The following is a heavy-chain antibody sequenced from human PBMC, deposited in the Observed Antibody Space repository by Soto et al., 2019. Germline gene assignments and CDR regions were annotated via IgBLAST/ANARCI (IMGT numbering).Heavy chain of an antibody. V-gene: IGHV1-69*13. Sequence: SVKVSCKASGGTFSSSAISWVRQAPGQGLEWMGGIIPIIGTANYAQKFQGRVTITADESTGTAYMELSSLRSEDTAVYYCAYYYDSSGYYRRDYWGQGTLVTVSS. CDR3: AYYYDSSGYYRRDY. J-gene: IGHJ4*02. CDR2: IIPIIGTA. D-gene: IGHD3-22*01. CDR1: GGTFSSSA.